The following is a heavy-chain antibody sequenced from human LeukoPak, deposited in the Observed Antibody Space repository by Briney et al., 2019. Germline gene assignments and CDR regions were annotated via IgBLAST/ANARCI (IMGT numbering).Heavy chain of an antibody. D-gene: IGHD7-27*01. J-gene: IGHJ4*02. CDR3: ARAWGMGFDY. CDR2: IKHDGSEK. CDR1: GFTFSNYW. V-gene: IGHV3-7*04. Sequence: GVSLRLSCAASGFTFSNYWMTWVPQAPGKGLEWVANIKHDGSEKYYVDSVKGRYTISRDNAKNSLYLQMDSLRADDTAVYYCARAWGMGFDYWGQGTLVTVSS.